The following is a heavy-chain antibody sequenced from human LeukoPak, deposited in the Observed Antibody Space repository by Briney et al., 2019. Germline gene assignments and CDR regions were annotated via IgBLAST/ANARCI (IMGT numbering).Heavy chain of an antibody. Sequence: GGSLRLSCAASGLTFSDHYMDCVRQAPGKGLEWVGRTRNKANSYTTEYAASVKGRFTISRDDSKNSLYLQMNSLKTEDTAVYYCARVNSGYDFWGQGTLVTVSS. CDR3: ARVNSGYDF. V-gene: IGHV3-72*01. J-gene: IGHJ4*02. CDR1: GLTFSDHY. CDR2: TRNKANSYTT. D-gene: IGHD5-12*01.